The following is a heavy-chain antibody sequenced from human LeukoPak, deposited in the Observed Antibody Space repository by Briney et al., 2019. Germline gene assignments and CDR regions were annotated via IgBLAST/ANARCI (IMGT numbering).Heavy chain of an antibody. J-gene: IGHJ6*02. CDR1: GFTFSSYA. CDR2: ISGGGGST. V-gene: IGHV3-23*01. Sequence: GGSLRLSCAASGFTFSSYAMSWVRQAPGKGLEWVSAISGGGGSTYYADSVKGRFTISRDNSKNTLYLQMNSLRAEATAVYYCAKAFSRSGSYSDYYYYYGMDVWGQGTTVTVSS. CDR3: AKAFSRSGSYSDYYYYYGMDV. D-gene: IGHD3-10*01.